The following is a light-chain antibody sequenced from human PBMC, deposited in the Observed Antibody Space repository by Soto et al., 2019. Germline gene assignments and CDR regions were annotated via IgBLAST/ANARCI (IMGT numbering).Light chain of an antibody. CDR3: QQSHSAPLT. V-gene: IGKV1-39*01. CDR2: AAS. Sequence: QMTQSPSSLFSSVGDIVTITCRASQSISSHVNWYQQKVGQTPRLLIYAASTLQSEVPPRFSGSGSGTEFALTISGLQREDFATYYCQQSHSAPLTFGGGTKIQI. CDR1: QSISSH. J-gene: IGKJ4*01.